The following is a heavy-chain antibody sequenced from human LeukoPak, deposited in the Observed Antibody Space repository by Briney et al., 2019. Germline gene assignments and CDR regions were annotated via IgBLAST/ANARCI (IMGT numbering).Heavy chain of an antibody. CDR2: IGKDGDYT. J-gene: IGHJ4*02. CDR3: AKSMSTHYRGFFDY. V-gene: IGHV3-23*01. D-gene: IGHD5/OR15-5a*01. CDR1: GFTFTTYA. Sequence: PGGSLRLSCAASGFTFTTYAMSWVRQAPGKGLEWVSSIGKDGDYTYYADSVKGRLSVSRDNSQNTLYLQIKSLRAEDTAMYYCAKSMSTHYRGFFDYWGQGTLVTVSS.